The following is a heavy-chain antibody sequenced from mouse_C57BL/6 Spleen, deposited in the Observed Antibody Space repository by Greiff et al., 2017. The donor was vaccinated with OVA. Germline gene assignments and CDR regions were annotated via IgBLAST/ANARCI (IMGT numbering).Heavy chain of an antibody. Sequence: QVQLQQPEAELVKPGASVKMSCKASGYTFTSYWITWVKQRPGQGLEWIGDIYPGSGSTNYNEKFKSKATLTVDTSSSTAYMQLSSLTSEDSAVYYCAGEGSRGYDLYYFDYWGQGTTLTVSS. D-gene: IGHD2-2*01. V-gene: IGHV1-55*01. J-gene: IGHJ2*01. CDR1: GYTFTSYW. CDR2: IYPGSGST. CDR3: AGEGSRGYDLYYFDY.